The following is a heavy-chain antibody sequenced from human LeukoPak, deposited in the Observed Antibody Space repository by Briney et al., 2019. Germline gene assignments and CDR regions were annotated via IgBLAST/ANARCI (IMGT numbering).Heavy chain of an antibody. V-gene: IGHV3-7*03. CDR3: ARDSGWWRFDF. CDR1: GFTFSSYW. Sequence: GGSLRLSCAASGFTFSSYWMNWVRQAPGQGLEWVASIKEDGSEKHYVDSVKGRFTISRDNGKNSLYLQMNSLRAEDTAVYYCARDSGWWRFDFWGQGTLVTVSS. J-gene: IGHJ4*02. CDR2: IKEDGSEK. D-gene: IGHD6-13*01.